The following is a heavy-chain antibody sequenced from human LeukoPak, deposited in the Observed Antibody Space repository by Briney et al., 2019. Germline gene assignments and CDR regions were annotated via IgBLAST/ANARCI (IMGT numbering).Heavy chain of an antibody. V-gene: IGHV1-2*02. CDR3: ASYVWGNYRSFDY. CDR1: GYTFTGYY. Sequence: GASVKVSCKASGYTFTGYYMHWVRQAPGQGLEWMGWINPKSGGTNYAQKFQGRVTMTRDTSIHTAYMELSRLRSDDTAVYYCASYVWGNYRSFDYWGQGTLVTVSS. CDR2: INPKSGGT. D-gene: IGHD3-16*02. J-gene: IGHJ4*02.